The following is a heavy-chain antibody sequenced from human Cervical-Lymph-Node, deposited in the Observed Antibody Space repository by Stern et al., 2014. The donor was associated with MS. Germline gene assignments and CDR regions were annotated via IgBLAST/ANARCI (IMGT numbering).Heavy chain of an antibody. CDR3: ARDPAVLVQGSYYGMDV. V-gene: IGHV1-69*06. CDR2: ITPLFGTR. CDR1: GGPFSTFA. J-gene: IGHJ6*02. Sequence: EQLVESGAEVRKPGSSVKVSCKASGGPFSTFAITWVRQAPGQGLEWMAGITPLFGTRNYAHKFQDRVSLTVDTSTNTVYMELSGLTSDDTAVYYCARDPAVLVQGSYYGMDVWGQGTTVIVSS. D-gene: IGHD3-10*01.